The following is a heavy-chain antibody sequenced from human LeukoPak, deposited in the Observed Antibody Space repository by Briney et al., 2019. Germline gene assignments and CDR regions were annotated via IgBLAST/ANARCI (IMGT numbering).Heavy chain of an antibody. Sequence: AASVKVSCKASGGTFSSYAISWVRQAPGQRLEWVGCISPDNGNAQYSQEFQGRVTITRDTSARTAYMELSSLRSEDMAVYYCTLYNFWGQGTLVTVSS. V-gene: IGHV1-3*03. CDR3: TLYNF. CDR2: ISPDNGNA. J-gene: IGHJ4*02. D-gene: IGHD2-2*02. CDR1: GGTFSSYA.